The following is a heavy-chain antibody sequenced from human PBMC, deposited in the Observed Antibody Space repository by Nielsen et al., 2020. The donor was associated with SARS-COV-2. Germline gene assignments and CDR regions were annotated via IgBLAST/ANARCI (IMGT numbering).Heavy chain of an antibody. CDR3: ARDRGIAVLDWFDP. D-gene: IGHD6-19*01. CDR1: RYTFTSYV. V-gene: IGHV1-18*04. J-gene: IGHJ5*02. Sequence: ASVTVSRQASRYTFTSYVISWVRQAPGQGFAWMGWIRPYNGNTNHAQKLQGRITMATDTSTNTAYMELRSLGSDDPAVYYCARDRGIAVLDWFDPWGQGTLVTVSS. CDR2: IRPYNGNT.